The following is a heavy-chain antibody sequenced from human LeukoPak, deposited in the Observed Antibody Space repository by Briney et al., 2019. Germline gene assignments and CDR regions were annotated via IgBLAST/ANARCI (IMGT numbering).Heavy chain of an antibody. CDR1: GGSISSSSYY. Sequence: SETLSLTCTVSGGSISSSSYYWGWIRQPPGKGLEWIGNIYSSGSAYYNPSLKSRVTISVDTSKNQFSLKLSSVTAADTAVYYCARRTLYSSGSTWGWGWFDPWGQGTLVTVSS. D-gene: IGHD6-19*01. J-gene: IGHJ5*02. CDR2: IYSSGSA. V-gene: IGHV4-39*01. CDR3: ARRTLYSSGSTWGWGWFDP.